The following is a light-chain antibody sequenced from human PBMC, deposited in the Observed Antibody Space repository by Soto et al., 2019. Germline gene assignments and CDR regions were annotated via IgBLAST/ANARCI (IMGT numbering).Light chain of an antibody. CDR2: DAS. J-gene: IGKJ1*01. CDR3: QQYETFSGT. CDR1: QSISWW. Sequence: DIQMTQSPSTLSVSVGDRVTITCRASQSISWWLAWYQQKPGKGPKLLIYDASSLQSGVPSRFSGSGSGTEFTLTISSLQPDDFVTYYCQQYETFSGTFGPGTKVDIK. V-gene: IGKV1-5*01.